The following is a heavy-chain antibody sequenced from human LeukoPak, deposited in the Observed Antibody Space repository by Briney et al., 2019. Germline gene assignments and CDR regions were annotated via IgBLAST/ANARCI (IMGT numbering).Heavy chain of an antibody. CDR1: GGSFSGYY. J-gene: IGHJ4*02. CDR3: AVMVRGVFNY. CDR2: INHSGST. Sequence: PSETLSLTCAVYGGSFSGYYWSWIRQPPGKGLEWIGEINHSGSTNYNPSLKSRVTISLDTSKNQFSLKLTSVTAADTAVYYCAVMVRGVFNYWGQGTLVTVSS. V-gene: IGHV4-34*01. D-gene: IGHD3-10*01.